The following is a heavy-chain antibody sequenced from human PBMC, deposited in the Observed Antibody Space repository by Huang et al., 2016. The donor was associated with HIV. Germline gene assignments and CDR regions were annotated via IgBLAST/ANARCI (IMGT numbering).Heavy chain of an antibody. CDR2: IKSDGSSP. Sequence: EVQLVESGGGLVQPGGSLRLSCAASGFTFSSYWMHWVRQVPGKGLVWVLRIKSDGSSPGYADSVKGLFTISIDNAKNTVNLQMNSLRVEDTGVYYCVRDPRIQSWLNYFDYWGQGTLVSVSS. D-gene: IGHD3-22*01. V-gene: IGHV3-74*01. J-gene: IGHJ4*02. CDR1: GFTFSSYW. CDR3: VRDPRIQSWLNYFDY.